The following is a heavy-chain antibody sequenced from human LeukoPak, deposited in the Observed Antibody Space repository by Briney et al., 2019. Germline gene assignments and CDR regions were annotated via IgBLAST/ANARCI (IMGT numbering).Heavy chain of an antibody. CDR3: ARDWETYSNYPYFDY. CDR2: ISSSSSTI. CDR1: GGSISSSS. Sequence: PSETLSLTCTVSGGSISSSSYYWGWIRQAPGKGLEWVSYISSSSSTIYYADSVKGRFTISRDNAKNSLYLQMNSLRAEDTAVYYCARDWETYSNYPYFDYWGQGTLVTVSS. V-gene: IGHV3-48*01. D-gene: IGHD4-11*01. J-gene: IGHJ4*02.